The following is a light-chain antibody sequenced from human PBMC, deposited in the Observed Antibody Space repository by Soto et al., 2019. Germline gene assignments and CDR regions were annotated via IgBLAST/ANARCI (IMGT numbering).Light chain of an antibody. Sequence: QSALTQPASVSGSPGQSITISCTGASSDIGAYNFVSWYQQHPGKAPKLMLYDVNIRPSGVSNRSSGTKSGNTASLTISGLQAEDEAGYYCTSWTTSNTMIFGGGTQLTVL. CDR2: DVN. V-gene: IGLV2-14*03. CDR3: TSWTTSNTMI. CDR1: SSDIGAYNF. J-gene: IGLJ2*01.